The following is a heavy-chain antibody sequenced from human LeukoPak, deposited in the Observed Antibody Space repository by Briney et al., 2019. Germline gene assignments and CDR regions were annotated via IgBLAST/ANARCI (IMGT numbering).Heavy chain of an antibody. CDR1: GYTFTGYY. CDR2: INPNSGGT. CDR3: ARDRGTKVGSYYTYYFDY. J-gene: IGHJ4*02. D-gene: IGHD3-10*01. Sequence: PKASVKVSCKASGYTFTGYYMHWVRQAPGQGLEWMGWINPNSGGTNYAQKFQGRVTMTRDTSISTAYMELSRLRSEDTAVYYCARDRGTKVGSYYTYYFDYWGQGTLVTVSS. V-gene: IGHV1-2*02.